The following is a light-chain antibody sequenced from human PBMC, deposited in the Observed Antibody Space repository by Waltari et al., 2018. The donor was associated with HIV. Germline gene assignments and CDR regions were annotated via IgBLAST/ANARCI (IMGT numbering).Light chain of an antibody. CDR3: QSTDRSGSYII. CDR2: KDS. CDR1: ALSMQY. Sequence: SYELTQPPSLSVSPGQTARITCSGDALSMQYGYWYQQKPGQAPVLAIYKDSERSSGSPGRVSGASSGTTVTLTISGAQAEDEAAYFCQSTDRSGSYIIFGGGTKLTVL. V-gene: IGLV3-25*03. J-gene: IGLJ2*01.